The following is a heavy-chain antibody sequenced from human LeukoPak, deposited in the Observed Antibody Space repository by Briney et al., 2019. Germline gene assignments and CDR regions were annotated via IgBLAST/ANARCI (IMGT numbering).Heavy chain of an antibody. CDR3: ATGVLLEDAFDI. Sequence: SETLSLTCAVSGGSISSSNWWSWVRPPPGKGVEWIGEIYHSGSANYNPSLKSRVTISVDKSKNQFSLKLSSVTAADTAVYYCATGVLLEDAFDIWGQGTMVTVSS. CDR1: GGSISSSNW. CDR2: IYHSGSA. V-gene: IGHV4-4*02. J-gene: IGHJ3*02. D-gene: IGHD3-10*01.